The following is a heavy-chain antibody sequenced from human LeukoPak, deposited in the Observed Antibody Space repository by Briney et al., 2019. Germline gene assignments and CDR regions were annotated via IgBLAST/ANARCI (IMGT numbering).Heavy chain of an antibody. D-gene: IGHD5-12*01. CDR3: AKGHGGYVPAEYLQH. J-gene: IGHJ1*01. Sequence: GGSLRLSCAGSGFTFSNYAMTWVRQAPGKGLEWVSSISGNSDRTYYADSVKGRLTISRDNSKNTVTLQMNSLRAEDTAVYSCAKGHGGYVPAEYLQHWGQGTLVTVSS. CDR1: GFTFSNYA. V-gene: IGHV3-23*01. CDR2: ISGNSDRT.